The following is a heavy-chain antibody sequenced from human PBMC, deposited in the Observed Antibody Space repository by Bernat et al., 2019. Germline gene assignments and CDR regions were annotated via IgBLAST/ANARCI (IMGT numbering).Heavy chain of an antibody. J-gene: IGHJ3*02. Sequence: QVQLVESGGGVVQPGRSLRLSCAASGFTFSSYAMHWVRQAPGKGLEWVAVISYDGSNKYYADSVKGRFTISRDNSKNTLYLQMNSLRAEDTAVYYCARGLSGGYWAFDIWGQGTMVTVSS. CDR2: ISYDGSNK. CDR3: ARGLSGGYWAFDI. V-gene: IGHV3-30*01. CDR1: GFTFSSYA. D-gene: IGHD2-2*03.